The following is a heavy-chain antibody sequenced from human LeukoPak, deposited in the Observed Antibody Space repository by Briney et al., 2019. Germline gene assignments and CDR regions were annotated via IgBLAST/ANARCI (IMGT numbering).Heavy chain of an antibody. Sequence: ASVKVSCKASGYTFTGYYMHWVRQAPGQGLEWMGWINPNSGGTKSAQKFQGRVTITADKSTSTAYMELSSLRSEDTAVYYCARVLYYYGSGSYSYYYYMDVWGKGTTVTVSS. CDR3: ARVLYYYGSGSYSYYYYMDV. V-gene: IGHV1-2*02. J-gene: IGHJ6*03. CDR2: INPNSGGT. CDR1: GYTFTGYY. D-gene: IGHD3-10*01.